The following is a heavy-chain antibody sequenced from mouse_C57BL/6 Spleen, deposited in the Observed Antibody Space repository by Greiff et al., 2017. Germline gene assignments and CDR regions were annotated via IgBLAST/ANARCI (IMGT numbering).Heavy chain of an antibody. Sequence: EVKLVVSGGGLVKPGGSLKLSCAASGFAFSSYAMSWVRQTPEKRLEWVATISDGGSYTYYPDNVKGRFTISRDNAKNNLYLQMSHLKSEDTAMYYCARDGGRDYIDYWGKGTTLTVSS. CDR3: ARDGGRDYIDY. CDR2: ISDGGSYT. V-gene: IGHV5-4*01. CDR1: GFAFSSYA. J-gene: IGHJ2*01.